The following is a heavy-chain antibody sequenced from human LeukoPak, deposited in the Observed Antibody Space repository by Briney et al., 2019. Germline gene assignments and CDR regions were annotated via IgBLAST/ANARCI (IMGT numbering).Heavy chain of an antibody. J-gene: IGHJ6*03. Sequence: SETLSLTCAVYGGSFSGYYWSWIRQPPGKGLEWIGETNHSGSTNYNPSLKSRVTISVDTSKNQFSLKLSSVTAADTAVYYCARAGGSYDFWSATRDYYMDVWGKGTTVTVSS. CDR1: GGSFSGYY. V-gene: IGHV4-34*01. CDR2: TNHSGST. CDR3: ARAGGSYDFWSATRDYYMDV. D-gene: IGHD3-3*01.